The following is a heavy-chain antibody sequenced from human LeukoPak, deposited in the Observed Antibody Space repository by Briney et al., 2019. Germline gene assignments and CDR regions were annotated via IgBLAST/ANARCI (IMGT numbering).Heavy chain of an antibody. CDR3: ARRKLGFVYGSGSYYNGVFDY. CDR2: IYSGGST. J-gene: IGHJ4*02. Sequence: PGGSLRLSCAASGFTVSSNYMSWVRQAPGKGLEWVSVIYSGGSTYYADSVKGRFTISRDNSKNTLYLQMNSLRAEDTAVYYCARRKLGFVYGSGSYYNGVFDYWGQGTLVTVSS. CDR1: GFTVSSNY. V-gene: IGHV3-66*04. D-gene: IGHD3-10*01.